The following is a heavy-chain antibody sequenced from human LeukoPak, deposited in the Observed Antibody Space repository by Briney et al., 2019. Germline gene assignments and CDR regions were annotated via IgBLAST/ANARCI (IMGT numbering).Heavy chain of an antibody. CDR1: GFTFDDYA. Sequence: GRSPRLSCAASGFTFDDYAMHWVRQAPGKGLEWVSGISWNSGSIGYADSVKGRFTISRDNAKNSLYLQMNSLRAEDTALYYCAKGSSGAPGGSYWYFDLWGRGTLVTVSS. D-gene: IGHD3-10*01. CDR2: ISWNSGSI. J-gene: IGHJ2*01. CDR3: AKGSSGAPGGSYWYFDL. V-gene: IGHV3-9*01.